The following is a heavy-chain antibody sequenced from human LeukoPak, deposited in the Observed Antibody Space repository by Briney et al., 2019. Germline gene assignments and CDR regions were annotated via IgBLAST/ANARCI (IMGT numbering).Heavy chain of an antibody. CDR3: TREYCSSTSCYNY. J-gene: IGHJ4*02. CDR1: GFTFSGSA. V-gene: IGHV3-73*01. D-gene: IGHD2-2*02. Sequence: GGSLRLSCAASGFTFSGSAMHWVRQASGKGLEWVGRIRSKANSYATAYAAPVKGRFTISRDDSKNTAYLQMNSLKTEDTAVYYCTREYCSSTSCYNYWGQGTLVTVSS. CDR2: IRSKANSYAT.